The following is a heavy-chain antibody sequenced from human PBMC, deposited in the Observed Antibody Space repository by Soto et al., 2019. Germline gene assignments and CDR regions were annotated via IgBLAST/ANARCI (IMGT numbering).Heavy chain of an antibody. CDR1: GFTFSSYG. V-gene: IGHV3-30*18. Sequence: HPGGSLRLSCAASGFTFSSYGMHWVRQAPGKGLEWVAVISYDGSNTYYADSVKGRFTISRDNSKNTLYLQMNSLRAEDTAVYYCAKGCQQLVIDAFDIWGQGTMVTVSS. D-gene: IGHD6-13*01. CDR2: ISYDGSNT. J-gene: IGHJ3*02. CDR3: AKGCQQLVIDAFDI.